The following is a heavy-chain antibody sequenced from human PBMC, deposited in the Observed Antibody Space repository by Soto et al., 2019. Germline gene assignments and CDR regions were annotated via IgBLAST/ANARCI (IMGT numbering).Heavy chain of an antibody. D-gene: IGHD2-21*01. V-gene: IGHV3-23*01. J-gene: IGHJ5*02. CDR3: AKDRDIVVGNWFDP. Sequence: GGSLRLSCAASGFTFSSYAMSWVRQAPGKGLEWVSAISGSGGSTYYADSVEGRFTISRDNSKNTLYLQMNSLRAEDTAVYYCAKDRDIVVGNWFDPWGQGTLVTVSS. CDR1: GFTFSSYA. CDR2: ISGSGGST.